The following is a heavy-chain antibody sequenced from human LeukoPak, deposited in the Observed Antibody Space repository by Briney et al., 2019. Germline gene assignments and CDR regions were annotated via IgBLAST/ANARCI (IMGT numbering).Heavy chain of an antibody. V-gene: IGHV1-2*02. CDR3: ARDNLVRGVISPGY. CDR2: INPNSGGT. D-gene: IGHD3-10*01. CDR1: GYTFTGYY. Sequence: ASVKVSCKASGYTFTGYYMHWVRQAPGQGLEWMGWINPNSGGTNYAQKFQGRVTMTRDTSISTAYMELNRLRSDDTAVYYCARDNLVRGVISPGYWGQGTLVTVSS. J-gene: IGHJ4*02.